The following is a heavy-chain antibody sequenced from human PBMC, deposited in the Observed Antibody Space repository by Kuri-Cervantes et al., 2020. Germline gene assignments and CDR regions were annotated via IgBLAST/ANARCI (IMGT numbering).Heavy chain of an antibody. Sequence: GGSLRLSCAASGFTFSSYAMSWVRQAPGKGLEWVSAISGSGGSTYYADSVKGRFTISRDNSKNTLYLQMNSLRAEDTAVYYCARDYTSWMLSRRGLDYWGQGTLVTVSS. CDR3: ARDYTSWMLSRRGLDY. CDR2: ISGSGGST. CDR1: GFTFSSYA. D-gene: IGHD2-8*01. V-gene: IGHV3-23*01. J-gene: IGHJ4*02.